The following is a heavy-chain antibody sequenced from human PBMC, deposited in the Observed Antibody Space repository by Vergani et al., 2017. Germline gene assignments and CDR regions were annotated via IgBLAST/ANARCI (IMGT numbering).Heavy chain of an antibody. J-gene: IGHJ5*02. D-gene: IGHD1-14*01. CDR3: ARDLRLLYNQFDH. V-gene: IGHV3-33*01. CDR2: TWYDGNNK. CDR1: GFTFNQYG. Sequence: QVQLVESGGGVVQPGRSLRLSCAASGFTFNQYGMHWVRQAPGKGLEWVAVTWYDGNNKQYADSVKGRFTISRDNSKSTMYLQMNSLRDEDTGVYYCARDLRLLYNQFDHWGQGTLVTVSS.